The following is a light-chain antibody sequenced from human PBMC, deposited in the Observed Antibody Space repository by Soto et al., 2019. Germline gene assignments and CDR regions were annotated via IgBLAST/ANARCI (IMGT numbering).Light chain of an antibody. CDR2: GAS. CDR3: QQYGISRWT. V-gene: IGKV3-20*01. CDR1: QSVSSSY. J-gene: IGKJ1*01. Sequence: EIVLTQSPGTLSLSRGERATLSCRASQSVSSSYLAGYQQKPGQAPRLLIYGASSRPTGIPDRFSGSGSGTDFTITISRLEPEDFAVYYCQQYGISRWTFGPGNKVDIK.